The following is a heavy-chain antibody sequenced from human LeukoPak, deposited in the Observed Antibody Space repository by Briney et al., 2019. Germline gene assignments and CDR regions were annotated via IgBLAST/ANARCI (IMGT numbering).Heavy chain of an antibody. Sequence: PSETLSLTCTVSGGSISSYYWGWIRQPPGKGLEWIGYIYYSGSTNYNPSLKSRVTISVDTSKNQFSLKLSSVTAADTAVYYCARDTAEGGGFDIWGQGTTVTVSS. CDR1: GGSISSYY. J-gene: IGHJ3*02. CDR2: IYYSGST. V-gene: IGHV4-59*01. D-gene: IGHD2-15*01. CDR3: ARDTAEGGGFDI.